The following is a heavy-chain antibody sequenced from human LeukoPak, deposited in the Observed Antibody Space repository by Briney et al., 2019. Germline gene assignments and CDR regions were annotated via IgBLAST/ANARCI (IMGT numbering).Heavy chain of an antibody. CDR3: AKVLYSSSWTSLFDY. J-gene: IGHJ4*02. Sequence: GGSLRLSCETSGFTFSNYAMSWVRQAPGRGLEWVSAISGSGGSTYYADSVKGRFTISRDNSKNTLYLQMNSLRAEDTAVYYCAKVLYSSSWTSLFDYWGQGTLVTVSS. V-gene: IGHV3-23*01. D-gene: IGHD6-13*01. CDR2: ISGSGGST. CDR1: GFTFSNYA.